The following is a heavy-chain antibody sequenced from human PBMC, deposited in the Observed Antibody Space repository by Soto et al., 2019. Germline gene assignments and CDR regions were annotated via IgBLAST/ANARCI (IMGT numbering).Heavy chain of an antibody. D-gene: IGHD3-3*01. J-gene: IGHJ5*02. CDR2: INHSGST. Sequence: PSETLSLTCAVYGGSFSGYYWSWIRQPPGKGLEWIGEINHSGSTNYNPSLKSRVTISVDTSKNQFSLKLSSVTAADTAVYYCARAYDFWSGYYLQKNWFDPWGQGTLVTVSS. V-gene: IGHV4-34*01. CDR1: GGSFSGYY. CDR3: ARAYDFWSGYYLQKNWFDP.